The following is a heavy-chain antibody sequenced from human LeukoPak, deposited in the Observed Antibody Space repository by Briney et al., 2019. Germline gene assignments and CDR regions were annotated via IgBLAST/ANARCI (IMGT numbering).Heavy chain of an antibody. Sequence: SETLSLTCTVSGGSINSFYWSWIRQPAGKGLEWIGRIYTSGSTNYNPSLKSRVTISVDTSKNQFSLKLSSVTAADTAVYYCARGSVTYCSSTSCYSDWFDPWGRGTLVTVSS. J-gene: IGHJ5*02. D-gene: IGHD2-2*01. CDR1: GGSINSFY. CDR2: IYTSGST. V-gene: IGHV4-4*07. CDR3: ARGSVTYCSSTSCYSDWFDP.